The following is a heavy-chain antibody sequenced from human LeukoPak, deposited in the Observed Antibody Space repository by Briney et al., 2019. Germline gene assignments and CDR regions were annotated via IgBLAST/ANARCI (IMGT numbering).Heavy chain of an antibody. CDR1: GYTFTSYG. J-gene: IGHJ4*02. Sequence: ASVKVSCKASGYTFTSYGISRVRQAPGQGLEWMGWISAYNGNTNYAQKLQGRVTMTTDTSTSTAYMELRSLRSDDTAVYYCAREVTMVRGVPLYYFDYWGQGTLVTVSS. V-gene: IGHV1-18*04. CDR2: ISAYNGNT. D-gene: IGHD3-10*01. CDR3: AREVTMVRGVPLYYFDY.